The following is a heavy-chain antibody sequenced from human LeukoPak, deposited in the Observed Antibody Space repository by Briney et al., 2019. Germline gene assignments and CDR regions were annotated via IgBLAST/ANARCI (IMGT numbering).Heavy chain of an antibody. CDR2: ITGSGGST. CDR3: AKAQVGAILHAFDI. D-gene: IGHD1-26*01. Sequence: PGGSLRLSCAASGFTFSSYGMHWVRQAPGKGLEWVSAITGSGGSTYYADSVKGRFTISRDNSKNTLYLQMNSLRAEDTAVYYCAKAQVGAILHAFDIWGQGTMVTVSS. CDR1: GFTFSSYG. J-gene: IGHJ3*02. V-gene: IGHV3-23*01.